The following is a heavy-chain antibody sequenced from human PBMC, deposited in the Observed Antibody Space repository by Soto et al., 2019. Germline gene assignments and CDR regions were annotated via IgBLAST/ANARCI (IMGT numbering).Heavy chain of an antibody. V-gene: IGHV5-51*01. D-gene: IGHD1-7*01. CDR3: TRAVTGTIHPHYFDF. Sequence: WESLKISCKGSGYSFTSYWIGWVRQMPGKGLEWMGIIYPSDPDTRYSPSFQGQVTISADNSITTAYLQLRSLMASDTAIYYCTRAVTGTIHPHYFDFWGQGTLVTVSS. J-gene: IGHJ4*02. CDR1: GYSFTSYW. CDR2: IYPSDPDT.